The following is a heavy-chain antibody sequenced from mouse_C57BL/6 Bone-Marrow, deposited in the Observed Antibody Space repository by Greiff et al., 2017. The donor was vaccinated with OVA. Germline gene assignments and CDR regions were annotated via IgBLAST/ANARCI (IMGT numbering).Heavy chain of an antibody. J-gene: IGHJ2*01. Sequence: QVQLQQSGAELVRPGASVKLSCKASGYTFTDYYINWVKQRPGQGLEWIARIYPGSGNTYYNEKFKGKATLTAEKSSSTAYMQLSSLTSEDSAVYFCARFDYYGSSPDYWGQGTTLTVSS. CDR2: IYPGSGNT. D-gene: IGHD1-1*01. V-gene: IGHV1-76*01. CDR3: ARFDYYGSSPDY. CDR1: GYTFTDYY.